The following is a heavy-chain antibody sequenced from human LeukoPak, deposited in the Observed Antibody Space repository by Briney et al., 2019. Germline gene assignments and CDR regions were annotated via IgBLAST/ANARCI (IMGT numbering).Heavy chain of an antibody. CDR3: ARGLAVAGTMLGN. V-gene: IGHV3-21*01. CDR1: GITFSSYS. Sequence: GGSLRLSCAASGITFSSYSMNWVRQAPGKGLEWVSSISSSSSYIYYADSVKGRFTISRDNAKNSLYLQMNSLRAEDTAVYYCARGLAVAGTMLGNWGQGTLVTVSS. D-gene: IGHD6-19*01. J-gene: IGHJ4*02. CDR2: ISSSSSYI.